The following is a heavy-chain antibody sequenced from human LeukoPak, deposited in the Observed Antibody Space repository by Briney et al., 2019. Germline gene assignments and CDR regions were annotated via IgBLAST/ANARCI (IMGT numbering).Heavy chain of an antibody. CDR2: ISGDGGST. Sequence: GGSLRLSCAGPGFMFHDYAIHWVRQAPREDLEWVSLISGDGGSTFYADSVKGRFTISRDNSKNSLYLQMNSLRSDDTALYYCARESESSGWYDYWGQGTLVTVSS. V-gene: IGHV3-43*02. CDR3: ARESESSGWYDY. J-gene: IGHJ4*02. CDR1: GFMFHDYA. D-gene: IGHD6-19*01.